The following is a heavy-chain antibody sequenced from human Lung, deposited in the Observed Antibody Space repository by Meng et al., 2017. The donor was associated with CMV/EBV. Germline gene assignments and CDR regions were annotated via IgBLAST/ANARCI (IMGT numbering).Heavy chain of an antibody. CDR2: ISGYNGDT. CDR1: GYTFTSHG. Sequence: ASVXVSCKASGYTFTSHGMSWVRQAPGQGLEWRGWISGYNGDTNYAQKLQGRVTMTTDTSTTTVYMELRSLRSDDTAVYYCARDSSGYAKSFYDYYGLDVXGQGXTVTVSS. D-gene: IGHD2-2*01. V-gene: IGHV1-18*01. CDR3: ARDSSGYAKSFYDYYGLDV. J-gene: IGHJ6*02.